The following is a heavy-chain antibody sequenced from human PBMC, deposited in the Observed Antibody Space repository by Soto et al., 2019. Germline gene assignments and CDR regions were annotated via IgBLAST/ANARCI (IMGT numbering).Heavy chain of an antibody. D-gene: IGHD3-10*01. Sequence: EVQLLESGGGLVQPGGSLRLSCAASGFTFSSYAMSWVRQAPGKGLEWVSIIGVGGGDRYYPESVKGRFTISRDNSRDTLYLEMNSLRDEDTAVYYCARVRVGELVWGQGTLGTGSS. CDR1: GFTFSSYA. V-gene: IGHV3-23*01. CDR2: IGVGGGDR. J-gene: IGHJ4*02. CDR3: ARVRVGELV.